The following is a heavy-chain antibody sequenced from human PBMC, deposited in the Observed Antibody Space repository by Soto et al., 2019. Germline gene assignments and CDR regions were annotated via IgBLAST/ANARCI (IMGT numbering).Heavy chain of an antibody. Sequence: PSETLSLTCAVYGGSFSGYYWSWIRQPPGKGLEWIGEINHSGSTNYNASLKSRVTISVDTSKNQFPLKLSSVTAADTAVYYCAGDSGIAYNYPSYYFDYWGQGALVTVSS. CDR1: GGSFSGYY. D-gene: IGHD5-12*01. CDR2: INHSGST. CDR3: AGDSGIAYNYPSYYFDY. J-gene: IGHJ4*02. V-gene: IGHV4-34*01.